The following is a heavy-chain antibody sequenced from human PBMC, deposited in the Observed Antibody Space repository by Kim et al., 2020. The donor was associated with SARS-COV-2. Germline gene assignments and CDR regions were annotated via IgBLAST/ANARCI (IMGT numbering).Heavy chain of an antibody. D-gene: IGHD3-22*01. CDR2: IYYSGST. CDR1: GGSISSGGYY. J-gene: IGHJ3*02. Sequence: SETLSLTCTVSGGSISSGGYYWSWIRQHPGKGLEWIGYIYYSGSTYYNPSLKSRVTISEDTSKNQFSLKLSSVTAADTAVYYCARAPITMIVVVQAFDIWGQGTMVTVSS. CDR3: ARAPITMIVVVQAFDI. V-gene: IGHV4-31*03.